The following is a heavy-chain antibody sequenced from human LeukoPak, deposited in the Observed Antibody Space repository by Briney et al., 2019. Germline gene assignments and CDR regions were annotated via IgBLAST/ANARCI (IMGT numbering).Heavy chain of an antibody. D-gene: IGHD3-22*01. CDR1: GFIFSNYG. J-gene: IGHJ3*02. CDR3: AKDLPYYYDSSGSGDAFDI. CDR2: ISGSGSST. V-gene: IGHV3-23*01. Sequence: GGSLRLSCAASGFIFSNYGMNWVRQAPGKGLDWVSRISGSGSSTYYAESVKGRVTTSRDNSQNTLYLQMNSLRAEDTAIYYCAKDLPYYYDSSGSGDAFDIWGRGTMVTVST.